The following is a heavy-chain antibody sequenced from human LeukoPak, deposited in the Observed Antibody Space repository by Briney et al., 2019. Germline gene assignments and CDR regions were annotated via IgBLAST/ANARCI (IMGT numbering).Heavy chain of an antibody. D-gene: IGHD2-21*02. V-gene: IGHV3-33*08. CDR3: ARGDYCGGDCYSPRDYGMDV. CDR2: IWYDGSKK. Sequence: GGSLRLSCAASGFTFSSYELNWVRQAPGKGLEWVALIWYDGSKKYYADSVKGRFTISRDNSKNTLYLEMNSLRAEDTALYYCARGDYCGGDCYSPRDYGMDVWGQGTTVTVSS. CDR1: GFTFSSYE. J-gene: IGHJ6*02.